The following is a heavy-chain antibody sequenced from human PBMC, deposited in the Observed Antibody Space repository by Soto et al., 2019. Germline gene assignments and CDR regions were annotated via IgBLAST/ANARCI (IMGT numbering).Heavy chain of an antibody. CDR3: AKYCSSTSCSQRYYYYYYGMDV. J-gene: IGHJ6*02. V-gene: IGHV1-69*06. Sequence: WASVKVSCKASGGTFSSYAISWVRQAPGQGLEWMGGIIPIFGTANYAQKFQGRVTITADKSTSTAYMELSSLRSEDTAVYCCAKYCSSTSCSQRYYYYYYGMDVWGQGTTVTVSS. CDR2: IIPIFGTA. CDR1: GGTFSSYA. D-gene: IGHD2-2*01.